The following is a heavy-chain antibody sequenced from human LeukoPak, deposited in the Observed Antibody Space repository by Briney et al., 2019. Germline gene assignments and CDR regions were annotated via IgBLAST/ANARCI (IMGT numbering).Heavy chain of an antibody. D-gene: IGHD2-21*01. CDR1: GFTFTSYT. Sequence: PGTSLRLSCAASGFTFTSYTMHWVRQPPGQGLEWVAATSYDGGNRYYADYVKGRFTISRDNSNNTLFLQMKRLRPEDTAVYFCARKSLWFKYYDYWGQGIWVTVSS. V-gene: IGHV3-30*01. J-gene: IGHJ4*02. CDR2: TSYDGGNR. CDR3: ARKSLWFKYYDY.